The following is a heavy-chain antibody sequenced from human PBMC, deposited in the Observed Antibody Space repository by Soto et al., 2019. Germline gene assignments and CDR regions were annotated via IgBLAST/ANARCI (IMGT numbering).Heavy chain of an antibody. Sequence: PGGSLRLSCAASGFTFSSYAMHWVRQAPGKGLEWVAVISYDGSNKYYADSVKGRSTISRDNSKNTLYLQMNSLRAEDTAVYYCARDRSTFFSADPFDYWGQGTLVTVSS. CDR3: ARDRSTFFSADPFDY. CDR1: GFTFSSYA. D-gene: IGHD6-19*01. J-gene: IGHJ4*02. V-gene: IGHV3-30-3*01. CDR2: ISYDGSNK.